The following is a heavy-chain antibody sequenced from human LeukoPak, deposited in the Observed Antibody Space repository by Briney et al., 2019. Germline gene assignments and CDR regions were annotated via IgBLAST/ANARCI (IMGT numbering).Heavy chain of an antibody. CDR1: GGSISSYY. CDR2: IYYSGST. J-gene: IGHJ5*02. D-gene: IGHD3-9*01. Sequence: SETLSLTCTVSGGSISSYYWSWIRQPPGKGLEWIGYIYYSGSTNYNPSLKSRVTISVDTSKNQFSLKLSSVTAADTAVYYCAGPPFRENSNILTGYYRKIRSDPWGQETLVTVSS. V-gene: IGHV4-59*01. CDR3: AGPPFRENSNILTGYYRKIRSDP.